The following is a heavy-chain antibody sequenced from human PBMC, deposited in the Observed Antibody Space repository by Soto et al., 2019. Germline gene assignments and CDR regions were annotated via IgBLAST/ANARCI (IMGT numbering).Heavy chain of an antibody. Sequence: GSLRLSCAASGFTFSSYAMTWVRQAPGKGREWFSAITIRGDSTYYADSVKGRFTISSDNSENTLYLQLNSLRAEDTAVYYCARRSEDNSGHFDYWGQGTLVTVSS. D-gene: IGHD6-19*01. CDR3: ARRSEDNSGHFDY. J-gene: IGHJ4*02. CDR1: GFTFSSYA. CDR2: ITIRGDST. V-gene: IGHV3-23*01.